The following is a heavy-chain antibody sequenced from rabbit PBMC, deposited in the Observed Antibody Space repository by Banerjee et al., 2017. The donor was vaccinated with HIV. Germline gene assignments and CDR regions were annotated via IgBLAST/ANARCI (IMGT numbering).Heavy chain of an antibody. V-gene: IGHV1S45*01. Sequence: QEQLKETGGDLVKPEGSLTLTCTASGFSFSSSYWICWVRQAPGKGLEWIACIYGGSSGDTAYASWAKGRFTISKTSSTTVTLQMTSLTAADTATYFCAGSYFNNGGDYGRVELWGPGPWSPS. D-gene: IGHD2-1*01. CDR3: AGSYFNNGGDYGRVEL. CDR1: GFSFSSSYW. CDR2: IYGGSSGDT. J-gene: IGHJ4*01.